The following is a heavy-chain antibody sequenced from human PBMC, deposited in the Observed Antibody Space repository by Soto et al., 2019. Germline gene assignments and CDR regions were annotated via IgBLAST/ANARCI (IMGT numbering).Heavy chain of an antibody. D-gene: IGHD3-22*01. CDR1: GGSISSSSYY. Sequence: SETLSLTCTVSGGSISSSSYYWGWIRQPPGKGLEWIGSIYYSRSTYYNPSLKSRVTISVDTSKNQFSLKLSSVTAADTAVYYCARHPRVIEDPFDYWGQGTLVTVSS. J-gene: IGHJ4*02. V-gene: IGHV4-39*01. CDR3: ARHPRVIEDPFDY. CDR2: IYYSRST.